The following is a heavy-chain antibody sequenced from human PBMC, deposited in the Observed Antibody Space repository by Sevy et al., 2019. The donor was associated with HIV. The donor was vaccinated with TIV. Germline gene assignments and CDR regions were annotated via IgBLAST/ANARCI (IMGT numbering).Heavy chain of an antibody. Sequence: ASVKVSCKASGYTFTSYGISWVRQAPGQGLEWMGWISAYNGNTNYAQKLQGRVTMTTDTSTSTAYMELRSLRSDDTAVYYCARDRPETYYYYGMDVWGPGTTVTVSS. CDR1: GYTFTSYG. V-gene: IGHV1-18*01. CDR3: ARDRPETYYYYGMDV. CDR2: ISAYNGNT. J-gene: IGHJ6*02.